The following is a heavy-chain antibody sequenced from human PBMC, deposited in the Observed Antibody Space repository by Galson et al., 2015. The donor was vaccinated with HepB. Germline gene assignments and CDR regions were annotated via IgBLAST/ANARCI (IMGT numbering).Heavy chain of an antibody. J-gene: IGHJ3*02. CDR3: ARVSRNSSGSYHRRGAFDI. Sequence: SETLSLTCAVSGDSISNDRWWSWVRQPPGEGLEWIGEAYHRRGTNYRPSLTSRVTVSVDKSKNQFSLKLTSVTAADTAVYYCARVSRNSSGSYHRRGAFDIWGQGTMVTVSS. CDR1: GDSISNDRW. CDR2: AYHRRGT. V-gene: IGHV4-4*02. D-gene: IGHD3-22*01.